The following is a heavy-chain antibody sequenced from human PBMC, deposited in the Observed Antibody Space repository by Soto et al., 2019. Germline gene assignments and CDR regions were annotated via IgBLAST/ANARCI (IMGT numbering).Heavy chain of an antibody. CDR1: GGSVSSGAYY. J-gene: IGHJ3*02. Sequence: QVQLQESDAGLVKASQTLSLTCTVSGGSVSSGAYYWTWLRQRPGKGLEWIGYIYYSGSTYYSPSLKSRLSISRGTSKNQFSLRLSSVTAADTAMYYCARARLRAVYAFDIWGQGTMVTVSS. CDR3: ARARLRAVYAFDI. D-gene: IGHD5-12*01. V-gene: IGHV4-31*03. CDR2: IYYSGST.